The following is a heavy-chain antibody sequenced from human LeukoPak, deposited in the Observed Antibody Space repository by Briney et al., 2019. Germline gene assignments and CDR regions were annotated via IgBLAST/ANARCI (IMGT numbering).Heavy chain of an antibody. CDR2: ISYDGSNK. CDR1: GFTFSSYG. D-gene: IGHD3-10*01. Sequence: GGSLRLSCAASGFTFSSYGMHWVRQAPGKGLEWVAVISYDGSNKYYADSVKGRFTISRDNSKNTLYLQMNSLRAEDTAVYYCARASGSGSYYHNPDYFDYWGQGTLVTVSS. CDR3: ARASGSGSYYHNPDYFDY. V-gene: IGHV3-30*03. J-gene: IGHJ4*02.